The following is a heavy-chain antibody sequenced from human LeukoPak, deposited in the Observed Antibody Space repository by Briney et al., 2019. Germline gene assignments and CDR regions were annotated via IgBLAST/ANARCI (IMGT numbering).Heavy chain of an antibody. CDR3: ARERGPVDY. J-gene: IGHJ4*02. D-gene: IGHD3-16*01. V-gene: IGHV3-48*01. Sequence: GGSLRVFCAASGFTFSDYNMNWVRQAPGKGLEGVSYISSGSTTIYYADSVKGRFTISRDNAKNSLYQQMNSLRAEDTAVYYCARERGPVDYWGQGTLVTVSP. CDR1: GFTFSDYN. CDR2: ISSGSTTI.